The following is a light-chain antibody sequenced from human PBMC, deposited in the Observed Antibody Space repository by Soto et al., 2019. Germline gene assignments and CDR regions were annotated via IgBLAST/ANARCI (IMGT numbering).Light chain of an antibody. CDR3: QKYNNWPPWT. CDR1: QSVSTN. CDR2: TAS. J-gene: IGKJ1*01. Sequence: EIVMTQSPATLSVPPGERATLSCRASQSVSTNVAWYQQKPGQSPRLLIYTASSRATGIPPRFSGSGSGTEFTLTISRLQSEDFAVYYCQKYNNWPPWTVGQGTKVDIK. V-gene: IGKV3-15*01.